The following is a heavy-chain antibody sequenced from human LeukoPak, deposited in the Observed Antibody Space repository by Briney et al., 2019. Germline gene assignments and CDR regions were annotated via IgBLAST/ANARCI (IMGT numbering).Heavy chain of an antibody. Sequence: GGSLRLSCAASGFTVSSNYMSWVRQAPGKGLEWVSVIYSGGSTYHADSVKGRFTISRHNSKNTLYLQMNSLRAEDTAVYYCARHYGSGSYDWFDPWGQGTLVTVSS. CDR2: IYSGGST. V-gene: IGHV3-53*04. J-gene: IGHJ5*02. CDR1: GFTVSSNY. D-gene: IGHD3-10*01. CDR3: ARHYGSGSYDWFDP.